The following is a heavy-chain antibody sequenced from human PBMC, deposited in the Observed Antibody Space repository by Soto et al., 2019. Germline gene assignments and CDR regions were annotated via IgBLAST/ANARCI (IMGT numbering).Heavy chain of an antibody. CDR1: GGSISSYY. D-gene: IGHD1-1*01. CDR2: IYYSGST. CDR3: ARVSWKNYYYYMDV. V-gene: IGHV4-59*08. Sequence: PSETLSLTCTVSGGSISSYYWSWIRKPPGKGLEWIGYIYYSGSTNYNPSLKSRVTISVDTSKNQFSLKLSSVTAADTAVYYCARVSWKNYYYYMDVWGKGTTVTVSS. J-gene: IGHJ6*03.